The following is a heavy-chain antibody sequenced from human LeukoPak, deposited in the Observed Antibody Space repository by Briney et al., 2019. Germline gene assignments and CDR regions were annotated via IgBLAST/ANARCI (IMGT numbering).Heavy chain of an antibody. CDR3: TTTYYYDSSGYCYVLGAFDI. CDR1: GFTFSNAW. J-gene: IGHJ3*02. V-gene: IGHV3-15*01. CDR2: IKSKTDGGTT. Sequence: GGSLRLSCVASGFTFSNAWMSWVRQAPGKWLEWVGRIKSKTDGGTTDYAAPVKGRFTISRDDSKNTLYLQMSSLKTEDTAVYYCTTTYYYDSSGYCYVLGAFDIWGQGTMVTVSS. D-gene: IGHD3-22*01.